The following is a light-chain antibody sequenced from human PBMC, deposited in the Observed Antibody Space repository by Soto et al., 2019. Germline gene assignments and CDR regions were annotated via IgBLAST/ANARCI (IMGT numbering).Light chain of an antibody. V-gene: IGLV2-8*01. CDR3: SSYAGSDVFV. Sequence: QSVLTQPPSASGPPGQSVAISCTGTSSDVGAYNYVAWYQQHPGKVPKLMIYEVSKRPSGVPDRFSGSKSGNTASLTVSGLQADDEADYYCSSYAGSDVFVFGTGTKV. CDR2: EVS. J-gene: IGLJ1*01. CDR1: SSDVGAYNY.